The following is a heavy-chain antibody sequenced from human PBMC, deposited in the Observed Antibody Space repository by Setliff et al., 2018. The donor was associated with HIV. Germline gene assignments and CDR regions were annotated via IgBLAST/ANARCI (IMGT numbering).Heavy chain of an antibody. D-gene: IGHD6-6*01. CDR2: VHYSGNT. V-gene: IGHV4-39*02. Sequence: SETLSLTCTLFGGSISTVTYYWAWIRQPPGKGLEWIGNVHYSGNTYYTSSLQSRVIISADTSKSQFYLRLSSVTAADTGVYYCARVRGYSSSSRDFYYPNMEVWGKGTTVTVSS. CDR1: GGSISTVTYY. CDR3: ARVRGYSSSSRDFYYPNMEV. J-gene: IGHJ6*03.